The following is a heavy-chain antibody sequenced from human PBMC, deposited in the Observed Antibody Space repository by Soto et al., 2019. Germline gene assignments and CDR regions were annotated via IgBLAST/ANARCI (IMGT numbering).Heavy chain of an antibody. J-gene: IGHJ5*02. D-gene: IGHD6-19*01. CDR1: GFAFSSYA. V-gene: IGHV3-23*01. CDR3: AKKFPDSSAWYEGS. CDR2: IDGSGYRT. Sequence: PGGSLRLSCAASGFAFSSYAMNWVRQAPGKGLEWVSAIDGSGYRTYYADSVKGRFTISRDNSKNTLNLQMNSLRAEDTAVYYCAKKFPDSSAWYEGSWGQGNLVTVSS.